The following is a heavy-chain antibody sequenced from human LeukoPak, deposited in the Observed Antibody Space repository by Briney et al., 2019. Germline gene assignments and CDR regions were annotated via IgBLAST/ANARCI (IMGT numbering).Heavy chain of an antibody. CDR3: AKDRGLIAGAITGYFDF. D-gene: IGHD1-26*01. V-gene: IGHV3-30*18. CDR2: ISYDGSNK. J-gene: IGHJ4*02. CDR1: GFTFSSYG. Sequence: GGSLRLSCAASGFTFSSYGMHWVRQAPGKGLEWVAVISYDGSNKYYADSVKGRFTISRDNSKNTLYLQMNSLRAEDTAVYYCAKDRGLIAGAITGYFDFWGQGTLVTVSS.